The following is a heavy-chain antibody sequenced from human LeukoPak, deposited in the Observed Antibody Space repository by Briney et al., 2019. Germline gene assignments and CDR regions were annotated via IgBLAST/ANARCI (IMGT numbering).Heavy chain of an antibody. D-gene: IGHD6-19*01. CDR2: IYT. V-gene: IGHV4-59*12. J-gene: IGHJ4*02. CDR3: VGAVSGPFDY. CDR1: GGSISYYF. Sequence: SETLSLTCTVSGGSISYYFWGWIRQPAGKGLEWIGRIYTHNPSFKNRATMSVDTSKNQFSLNLSSVTAADTAVYYCVGAVSGPFDYWGQGILVTVSS.